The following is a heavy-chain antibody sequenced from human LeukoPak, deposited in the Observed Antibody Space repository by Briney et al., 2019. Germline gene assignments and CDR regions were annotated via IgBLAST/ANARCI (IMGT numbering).Heavy chain of an antibody. CDR1: GGSISSGDYY. J-gene: IGHJ4*02. V-gene: IGHV4-61*08. CDR3: AREARCSSTSCYSLIFDY. Sequence: SETLSLTCTVSGGSISSGDYYWSWIRQPPGKGLEWIGYIYYSGSTNYNPSLKSRVTMSVDTSKNQFSLKLSSVTAADTAVYYCAREARCSSTSCYSLIFDYWGQGTLVTVSS. D-gene: IGHD2-2*02. CDR2: IYYSGST.